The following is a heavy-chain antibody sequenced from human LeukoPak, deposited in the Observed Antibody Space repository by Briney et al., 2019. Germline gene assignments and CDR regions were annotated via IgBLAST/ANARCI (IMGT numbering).Heavy chain of an antibody. D-gene: IGHD2/OR15-2a*01. CDR1: GESINPYY. CDR2: IYKSGTT. J-gene: IGHJ6*03. V-gene: IGHV4-4*07. Sequence: PSETLSLTCTVSGESINPYYWNWIRRSAGKGLEWIGHIYKSGTTNFNPSLTSRVTMSLDTSRNQFSLKLRSVTAADTAVYFCARSFLDYMDVWGKGTTVTVSS. CDR3: ARSFLDYMDV.